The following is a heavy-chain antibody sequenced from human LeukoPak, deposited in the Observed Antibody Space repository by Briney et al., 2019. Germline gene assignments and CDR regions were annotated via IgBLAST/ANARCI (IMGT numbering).Heavy chain of an antibody. CDR2: IYYSGST. J-gene: IGHJ4*02. D-gene: IGHD1-26*01. Sequence: SETLSLTCTVSGGSISSYYWSWIRQPPGKGLEWIGYIYYSGSTNYNPSLKSRVTTSVDTSKNQFSLKLSSVTAADTAVYYCASSGSYYFDYWGQGTLVTVSS. CDR3: ASSGSYYFDY. CDR1: GGSISSYY. V-gene: IGHV4-59*01.